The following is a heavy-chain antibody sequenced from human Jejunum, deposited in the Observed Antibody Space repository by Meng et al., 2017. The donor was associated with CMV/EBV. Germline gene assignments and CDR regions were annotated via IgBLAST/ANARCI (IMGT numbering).Heavy chain of an antibody. D-gene: IGHD5-24*01. J-gene: IGHJ4*02. CDR2: MSYDGYNK. V-gene: IGHV3-30-3*01. CDR1: GFSFSNYD. CDR3: ARQYGYRNHFDY. Sequence: SGFSFSNYDMHWVRQAPGKGLEWVALMSYDGYNKYYADSLKGRFTVSRDSSKKTVYLQMNTLRTEDTAMYYCARQYGYRNHFDYWGQGTLVTVSS.